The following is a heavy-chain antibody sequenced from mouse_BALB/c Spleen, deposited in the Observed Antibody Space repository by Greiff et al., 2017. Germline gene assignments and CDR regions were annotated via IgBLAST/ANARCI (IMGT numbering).Heavy chain of an antibody. CDR1: GYTFTDYA. V-gene: IGHV1S137*01. D-gene: IGHD2-4*01. CDR2: ISTYYGDA. CDR3: TRGDDYGVFAY. Sequence: VQLQQSGAELVRPGVSVKISCKASGYTFTDYAMHWVKQSHAKSLEWIGVISTYYGDASYNQKFKGKATMTVDKSSSTAYMELDRLTSEDSAIYYCTRGDDYGVFAYWGQGTLVTVSA. J-gene: IGHJ3*01.